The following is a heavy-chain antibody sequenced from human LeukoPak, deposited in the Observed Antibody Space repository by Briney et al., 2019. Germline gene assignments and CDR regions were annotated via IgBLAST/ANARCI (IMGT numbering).Heavy chain of an antibody. CDR2: ISYDGSNK. CDR1: GFTFSSYA. CDR3: ARDPCVSYGSGSYFDY. J-gene: IGHJ4*02. Sequence: GGSLRLSCAASGFTFSSYAMHWVRQAPGKGLEWVTIISYDGSNKYYADSVKGRFTISRDNSKNTLYLQMNSLRAEDTAVYYCARDPCVSYGSGSYFDYWGQGTLVTVSS. D-gene: IGHD3-10*01. V-gene: IGHV3-30-3*01.